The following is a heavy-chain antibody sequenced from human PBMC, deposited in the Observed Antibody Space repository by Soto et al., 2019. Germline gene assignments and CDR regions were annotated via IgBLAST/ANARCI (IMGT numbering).Heavy chain of an antibody. J-gene: IGHJ4*02. CDR3: ETSLQLRKGWAFDY. Sequence: QVQLVQSGAEVKKPGASVTISCRASGYTFTTYFMQWVRQSPGQGLEWVGIMNPSDGTTSYAPRFQGRVTITRDTSTSTVYMDLSSLRSDDTAVYYCETSLQLRKGWAFDYWGQGTLVTVSS. CDR2: MNPSDGTT. V-gene: IGHV1-46*01. CDR1: GYTFTTYF. D-gene: IGHD1-7*01.